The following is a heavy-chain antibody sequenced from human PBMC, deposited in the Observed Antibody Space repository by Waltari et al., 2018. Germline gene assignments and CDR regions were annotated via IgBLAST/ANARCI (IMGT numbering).Heavy chain of an antibody. D-gene: IGHD3-3*01. CDR1: GGSISSYY. CDR3: ARDYDFWSGTRAFDI. CDR2: IYTSGST. Sequence: QVQLQESGPGLVKPSETLSLTCTVSGGSISSYYWSWIRPPAGKGLEWIGRIYTSGSTNYNPSLKSRVTMSVDTSKNQFSLKLSSVTAADTAVYYCARDYDFWSGTRAFDIWGQGTMVTVSS. J-gene: IGHJ3*02. V-gene: IGHV4-4*07.